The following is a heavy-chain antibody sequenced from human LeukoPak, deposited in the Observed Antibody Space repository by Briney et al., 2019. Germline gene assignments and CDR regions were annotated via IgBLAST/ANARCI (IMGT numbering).Heavy chain of an antibody. CDR1: GGSISSYY. D-gene: IGHD6-13*01. CDR3: AGGLQQLPAGWGWFDP. Sequence: SETLSLTCTVSGGSISSYYWSWIRQPPGKGLEWIGYVYYSGSTNYNPSLKSRVTISVDTSKNQFSLKLSSVTAADTAVYYCAGGLQQLPAGWGWFDPWGQGTLVTVSS. J-gene: IGHJ5*02. V-gene: IGHV4-59*08. CDR2: VYYSGST.